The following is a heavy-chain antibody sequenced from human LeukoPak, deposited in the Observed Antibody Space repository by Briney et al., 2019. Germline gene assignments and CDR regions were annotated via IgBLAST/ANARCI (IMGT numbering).Heavy chain of an antibody. CDR1: ELTFSRYS. V-gene: IGHV3-48*01. D-gene: IGHD3-10*01. CDR2: ISSSSSII. Sequence: GESPRLSCAASELTFSRYSMNWVRQAPGKGLEWVSYISSSSSIIYYADSVKGRFTISRDNAKNSLYLQMNSLRVEDTAVYYCARDRGKYYGVDVWGQGTTVTVSS. J-gene: IGHJ6*02. CDR3: ARDRGKYYGVDV.